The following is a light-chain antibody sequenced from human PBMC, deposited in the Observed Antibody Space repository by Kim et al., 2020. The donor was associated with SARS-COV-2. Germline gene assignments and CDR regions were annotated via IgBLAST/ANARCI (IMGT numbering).Light chain of an antibody. CDR3: QQRINWPLT. Sequence: SPGERPSLSCRASQSVGSFLAWAQQKPCQSHRLLIYDASIRATGIPVRFSGSGSGADFTLTISRLEPEDFAVYYCQQRINWPLTFGGGTKVEIK. CDR1: QSVGSF. V-gene: IGKV3-11*01. J-gene: IGKJ4*01. CDR2: DAS.